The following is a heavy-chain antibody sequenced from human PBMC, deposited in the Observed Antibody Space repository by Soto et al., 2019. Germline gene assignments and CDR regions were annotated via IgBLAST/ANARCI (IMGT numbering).Heavy chain of an antibody. Sequence: PGWSLRLSCASSVFTFSSYAMSWVRQAPGKGLEWVSAISGSGGSTYYADSVKGRFTISRDNSKNTLYLQMNSLRAEDTAVYYCANRQGHDAFDIWGQGTMVTVSS. V-gene: IGHV3-23*01. J-gene: IGHJ3*02. CDR2: ISGSGGST. CDR1: VFTFSSYA. CDR3: ANRQGHDAFDI.